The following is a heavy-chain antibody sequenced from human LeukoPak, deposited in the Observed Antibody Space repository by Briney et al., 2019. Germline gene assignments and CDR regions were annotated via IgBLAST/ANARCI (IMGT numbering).Heavy chain of an antibody. D-gene: IGHD2-15*01. CDR3: ARVGCTGGSCLAYNYYAMDV. CDR2: LWYDGSDK. V-gene: IGHV3-33*01. Sequence: GGSLRLSCAASGFTFNTYGMNWVRQAPGKGLEWVAILWYDGSDKYYAESVKGRFTISRDNSKNTLYLQVNSLRAEDTAVYYCARVGCTGGSCLAYNYYAMDVWGQGTTVTVSS. J-gene: IGHJ6*02. CDR1: GFTFNTYG.